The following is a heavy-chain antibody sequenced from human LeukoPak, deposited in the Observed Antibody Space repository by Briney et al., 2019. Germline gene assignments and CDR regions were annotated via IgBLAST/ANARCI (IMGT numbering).Heavy chain of an antibody. V-gene: IGHV3-73*01. CDR1: GFTFSGSA. J-gene: IGHJ4*02. D-gene: IGHD2-2*01. CDR3: TRPPSRPYCSSTSCYSDHY. Sequence: GGSLRLSCAASGFTFSGSAMHWVRQASGKGLEWVGRIRSKANSYATAYAASVKGRFTISRDDSKNTAYLQMNSLKTEDTAVYYCTRPPSRPYCSSTSCYSDHYWGQGTLVSVSS. CDR2: IRSKANSYAT.